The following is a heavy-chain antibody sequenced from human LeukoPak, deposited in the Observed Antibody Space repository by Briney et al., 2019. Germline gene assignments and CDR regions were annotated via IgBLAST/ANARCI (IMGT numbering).Heavy chain of an antibody. CDR1: GFTFSNAW. D-gene: IGHD3-22*01. CDR2: IKSRTDGGTT. J-gene: IGHJ4*02. Sequence: GGSLRLSCAASGFTFSNAWMSWVRQVPGKGLEWVGRIKSRTDGGTTDYAAPVKGRFTISRDDSKNTLFLQMSSLKTEDTAMYYCTTVFTDYFDSSGYYPFDFWGQGALVTVSS. CDR3: TTVFTDYFDSSGYYPFDF. V-gene: IGHV3-15*01.